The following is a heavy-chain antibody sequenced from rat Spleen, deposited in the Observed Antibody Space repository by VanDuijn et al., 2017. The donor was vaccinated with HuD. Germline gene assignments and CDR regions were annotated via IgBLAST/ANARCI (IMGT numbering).Heavy chain of an antibody. CDR3: ARPSYGYPFAY. D-gene: IGHD1-7*01. Sequence: EVQLVESGGGLVQPGRSLKLSCVASGFTFSNYGMAWVRQAPKKGLEWVATITYDGSSTYYRDSVKGRFTISRDNAKSTLYLQMDSLRSEDTATYYCARPSYGYPFAYWGQGTLVTVSS. V-gene: IGHV5-7*01. CDR1: GFTFSNYG. CDR2: ITYDGSST. J-gene: IGHJ3*01.